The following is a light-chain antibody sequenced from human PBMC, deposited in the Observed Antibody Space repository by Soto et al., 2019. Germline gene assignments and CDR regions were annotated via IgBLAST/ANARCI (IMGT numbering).Light chain of an antibody. Sequence: DIQMTQSPSSLSASVGDRVTITCRASQDISNFLVWFQQKPGKVPNLLISGASTLQSGAPSRFSGSGSRTDFTLTISSLQPEDVATYFCQKYNSAPFTFGPGTTVDIK. CDR1: QDISNF. CDR2: GAS. CDR3: QKYNSAPFT. V-gene: IGKV1-27*01. J-gene: IGKJ3*01.